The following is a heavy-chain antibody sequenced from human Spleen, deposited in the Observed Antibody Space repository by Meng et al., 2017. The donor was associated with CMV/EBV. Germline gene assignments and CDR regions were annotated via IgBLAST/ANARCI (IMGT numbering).Heavy chain of an antibody. CDR3: TRDGYSPGFFQH. CDR2: VMPILGIT. J-gene: IGHJ1*01. V-gene: IGHV1-69*04. Sequence: SCKASGGTFSSHTISWVRQAPGQGLEWMGWVMPILGITNYAEKFHGRLTIIADKSTTTAYMELSTLRSEDTAIYYCTRDGYSPGFFQHWGQGTLVTVSS. D-gene: IGHD5-18*01. CDR1: GGTFSSHT.